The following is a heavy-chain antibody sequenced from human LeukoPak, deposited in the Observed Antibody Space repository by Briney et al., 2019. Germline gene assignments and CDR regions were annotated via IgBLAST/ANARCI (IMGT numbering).Heavy chain of an antibody. Sequence: SETLSLTCAVYGGSFSGYYWSWIRQPPGKGLEWIGEINHSGSTNYNPSLKSRVTISVDTSKNQFSLKLSSVPAADTAVYYCATGYCSGGSCYSPPNYWGQGTLVTVSS. CDR1: GGSFSGYY. J-gene: IGHJ4*02. D-gene: IGHD2-15*01. V-gene: IGHV4-34*01. CDR3: ATGYCSGGSCYSPPNY. CDR2: INHSGST.